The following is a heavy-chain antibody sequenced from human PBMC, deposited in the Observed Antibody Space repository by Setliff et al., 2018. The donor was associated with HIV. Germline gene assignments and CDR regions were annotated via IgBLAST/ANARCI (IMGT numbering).Heavy chain of an antibody. D-gene: IGHD2-21*01. J-gene: IGHJ5*02. V-gene: IGHV4-39*01. Sequence: SETLSLTCSVSGVSINRTDHYWGWIRQSPGKRLEWIGSVSQSGSTYYNPSLKSRITISVDRSKNLFSLKLISVTAADQGVYYCARVPVAGANWFDPWDLGTLVTVSS. CDR1: GVSINRTDHY. CDR3: ARVPVAGANWFDP. CDR2: VSQSGST.